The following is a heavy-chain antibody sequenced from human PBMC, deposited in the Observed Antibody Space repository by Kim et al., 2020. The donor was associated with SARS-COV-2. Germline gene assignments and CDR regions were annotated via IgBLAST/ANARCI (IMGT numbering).Heavy chain of an antibody. Sequence: SETMSLTCAVYGGSFSGYYWSWIRQPPGKGLEWIGEINHSESTNYNPSLKSRVTISVDTSKNQFSLKLSSVTAADTAVYYCATFHYSVMGFDCWGQGTLVTVSS. CDR2: INHSEST. V-gene: IGHV4-34*01. CDR3: ATFHYSVMGFDC. CDR1: GGSFSGYY. J-gene: IGHJ4*02. D-gene: IGHD3-10*01.